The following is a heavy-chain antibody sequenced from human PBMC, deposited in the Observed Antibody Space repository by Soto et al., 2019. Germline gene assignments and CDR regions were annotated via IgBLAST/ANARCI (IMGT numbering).Heavy chain of an antibody. CDR3: ARDRHYDSSGYYYVPYFDY. CDR2: INAGNGNT. CDR1: GYTFTSYA. Sequence: ASVKVSCKASGYTFTSYAMHWVRQAPGQRLEWMGWINAGNGNTKYSQKFQGRVTITRDTSASTAYMELSSLRSEDTAVYYCARDRHYDSSGYYYVPYFDYWGQGTLVTVSS. D-gene: IGHD3-22*01. J-gene: IGHJ4*02. V-gene: IGHV1-3*01.